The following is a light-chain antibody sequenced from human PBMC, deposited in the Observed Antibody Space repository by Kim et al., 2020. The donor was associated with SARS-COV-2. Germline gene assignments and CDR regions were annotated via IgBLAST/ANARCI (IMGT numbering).Light chain of an antibody. CDR1: RTMTRY. Sequence: ASVGDSVSLSCRASRTMTRYLNWYQHKPGKAPKLLSYAGISLQDGVPSRFSGSGSGTDYTLTISGLQPEDFATYYCQQSYTTPHTYGQGTKVDIK. J-gene: IGKJ1*01. CDR3: QQSYTTPHT. CDR2: AGI. V-gene: IGKV1-39*01.